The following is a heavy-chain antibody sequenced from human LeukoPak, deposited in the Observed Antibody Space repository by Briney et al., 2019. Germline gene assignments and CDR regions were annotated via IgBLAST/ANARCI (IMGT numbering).Heavy chain of an antibody. J-gene: IGHJ4*02. CDR3: ARLYGVRFDS. CDR2: IYPGDSDT. Sequence: GESLKISCKGSGDTFSTFWIGWVRQMPGKGLEWMGIIYPGDSDTRYSPSFQGQVTISADKSISAAYLQWSSLKASDTAMYYCARLYGVRFDSWGQGTLVTVSS. CDR1: GDTFSTFW. V-gene: IGHV5-51*01. D-gene: IGHD3-3*01.